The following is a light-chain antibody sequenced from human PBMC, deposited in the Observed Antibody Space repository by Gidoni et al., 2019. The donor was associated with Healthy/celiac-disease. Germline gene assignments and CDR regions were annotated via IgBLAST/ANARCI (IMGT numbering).Light chain of an antibody. CDR1: SSNIGSNT. J-gene: IGLJ3*02. CDR2: SNN. Sequence: QSVLTKQPSASGTPGQRVTIACSGSSSNIGSNTVNGYQQLPGTAPKLLIYSNNQRPSGFPDRFSGSKSGTSASLAISWLQSEDESDYYCAAWDDSLNGWVFGGGTKLTVL. V-gene: IGLV1-44*01. CDR3: AAWDDSLNGWV.